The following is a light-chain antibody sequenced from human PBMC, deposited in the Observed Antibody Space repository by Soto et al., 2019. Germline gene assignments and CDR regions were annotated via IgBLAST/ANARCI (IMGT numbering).Light chain of an antibody. V-gene: IGKV3-15*01. Sequence: GESATLSCRASQSISSNLAWYQQKPGQAPRLLIYGASTRATGIPARFSGSGSGTEFTLTISSLQPDDFATYYCQHYNSYSEAFGQGTKVDIK. CDR2: GAS. CDR1: QSISSN. CDR3: QHYNSYSEA. J-gene: IGKJ1*01.